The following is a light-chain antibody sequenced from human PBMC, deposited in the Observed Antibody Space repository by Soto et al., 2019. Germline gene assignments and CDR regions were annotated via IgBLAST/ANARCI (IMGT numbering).Light chain of an antibody. Sequence: DIVLTQSPGTLSLSPGERATLSCRASQSLSSSFLAWYQQKPGQAPRLLIYGASSRATGIPDRFSGSGSGTDFTLIISRLEPEDFAVYYCHQYGSSPSWTFGQGTKVESK. CDR2: GAS. V-gene: IGKV3-20*01. CDR3: HQYGSSPSWT. J-gene: IGKJ1*01. CDR1: QSLSSSF.